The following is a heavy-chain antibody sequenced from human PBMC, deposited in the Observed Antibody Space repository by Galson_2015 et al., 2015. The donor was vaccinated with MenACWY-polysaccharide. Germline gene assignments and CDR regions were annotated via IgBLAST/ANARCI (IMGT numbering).Heavy chain of an antibody. J-gene: IGHJ5*02. CDR1: GGTFSSYA. D-gene: IGHD3-16*01. V-gene: IGHV1-69*04. Sequence: SVKVSCKASGGTFSSYAISWVRQAPGQGLEWMGRIIPILGIANYAQKFQGRVTITADKSTSTAYMELSSLRSEDTAVYYCAGYVRGSYNWFDPWGQGTLVTVSS. CDR3: AGYVRGSYNWFDP. CDR2: IIPILGIA.